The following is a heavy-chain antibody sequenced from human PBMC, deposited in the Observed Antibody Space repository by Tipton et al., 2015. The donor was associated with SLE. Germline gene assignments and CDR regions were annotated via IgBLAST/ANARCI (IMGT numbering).Heavy chain of an antibody. V-gene: IGHV4-30-2*06. D-gene: IGHD1-14*01. CDR1: GISISSAGYS. J-gene: IGHJ4*02. CDR2: MYNTGST. CDR3: ARTNRLPYRVYFDS. Sequence: TLSLTCTVSGISISSAGYSWSWIRQSPGKGLEWIGYMYNTGSTSYNPSLRSRVTISVDRSKNQFSLKLSSVTAADTAVYYCARTNRLPYRVYFDSWGQGTLVTVSS.